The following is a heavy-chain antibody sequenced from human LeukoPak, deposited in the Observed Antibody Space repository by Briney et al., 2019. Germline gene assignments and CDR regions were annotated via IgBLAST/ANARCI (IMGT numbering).Heavy chain of an antibody. D-gene: IGHD3-3*01. J-gene: IGHJ6*03. V-gene: IGHV4-34*01. Sequence: SETLSLTCAVYGGSFSGYYWSWIRQPPGKGLEWIGEINHSGSTNYNPSLKSRVTISVDTSKNQFSLKLSFVTAADTAVYYCAREGDFWSGYYNYYYYYMDVWGKGTTVTVSS. CDR3: AREGDFWSGYYNYYYYYMDV. CDR1: GGSFSGYY. CDR2: INHSGST.